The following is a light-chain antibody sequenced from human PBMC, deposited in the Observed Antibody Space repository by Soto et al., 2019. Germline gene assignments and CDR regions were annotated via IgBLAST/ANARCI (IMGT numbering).Light chain of an antibody. CDR2: KAS. V-gene: IGKV1-5*03. CDR1: QSISSW. CDR3: QQYNSYPLT. J-gene: IGKJ4*01. Sequence: DIQMTQSPSTLSASIGVRVIITCRVSQSISSWLAWYQQKPGKAPNLLIYKASSLESGVPSRFSGSGSGTEFTLTISSLQPDDFATYYCQQYNSYPLTFGGGTKVEIK.